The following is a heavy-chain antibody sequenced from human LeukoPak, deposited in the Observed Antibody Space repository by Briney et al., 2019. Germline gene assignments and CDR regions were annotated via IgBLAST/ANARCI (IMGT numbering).Heavy chain of an antibody. CDR3: ARERTGFYAEY. V-gene: IGHV3-30*04. D-gene: IGHD3/OR15-3a*01. CDR1: GFTFNNYA. J-gene: IGHJ4*02. CDR2: ISYDGSVQ. Sequence: GGSLRLSCAASGFTFNNYAMNWVRQAPGKGLEWVALISYDGSVQYYADSVKGRFTISRDSPKNTLYLQMNSLRPEDTAVYYCARERTGFYAEYWGQGTLVTVSS.